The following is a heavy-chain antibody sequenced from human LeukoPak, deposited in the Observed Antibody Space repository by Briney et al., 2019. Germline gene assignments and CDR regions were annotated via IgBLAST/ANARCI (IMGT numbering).Heavy chain of an antibody. D-gene: IGHD3/OR15-3a*01. V-gene: IGHV3-11*04. CDR3: ARDLNFVRPYTFDY. J-gene: IGHJ4*02. Sequence: PGGSLRLSCAASGFTFSDYYMSWIRQAPGKGLEWVSYISSSGSTIYYADSVKGRFTISRDNAKNSLYLQMNSLRAEDTAVYYCARDLNFVRPYTFDYWGQGTLVTVSS. CDR2: ISSSGSTI. CDR1: GFTFSDYY.